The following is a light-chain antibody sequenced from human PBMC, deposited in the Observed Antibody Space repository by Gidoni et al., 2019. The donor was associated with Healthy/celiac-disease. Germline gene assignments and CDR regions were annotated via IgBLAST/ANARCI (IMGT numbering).Light chain of an antibody. Sequence: QSVLTQPPSASGTPGQRVTISCSGSSSNIGSNYVYWYQQRPGTAPKLLIYRNNQRPSGVPDRFSGSKSGTSASLAISGLRSEDEADYYCAAWDDSLSAPYVFGTGTKVTVL. V-gene: IGLV1-47*01. CDR3: AAWDDSLSAPYV. CDR2: RNN. CDR1: SSNIGSNY. J-gene: IGLJ1*01.